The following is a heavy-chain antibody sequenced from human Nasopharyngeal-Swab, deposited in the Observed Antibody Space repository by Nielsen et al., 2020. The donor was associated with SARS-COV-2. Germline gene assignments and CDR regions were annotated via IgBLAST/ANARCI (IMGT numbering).Heavy chain of an antibody. V-gene: IGHV5-51*01. D-gene: IGHD5-24*01. J-gene: IGHJ5*02. Sequence: GGSLRLSCMASGSSFVNQWIGWVGQKPGKGLEWMGLVYPGNSEVAYSTSFQGQVTIPADKSINTAYLHWRSLKTSDTATYFCVRRAARDGYNYEVDPWGQGTLVTVSS. CDR3: VRRAARDGYNYEVDP. CDR2: VYPGNSEV. CDR1: GSSFVNQW.